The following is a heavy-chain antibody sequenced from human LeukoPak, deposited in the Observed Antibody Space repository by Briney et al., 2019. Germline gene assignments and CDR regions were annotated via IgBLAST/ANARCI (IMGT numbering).Heavy chain of an antibody. CDR3: ARQAYTTMAYIDY. CDR2: ISSSGSTI. V-gene: IGHV3-48*03. D-gene: IGHD5-18*01. J-gene: IGHJ4*02. Sequence: GGSLRLSYAASGFTFSSYEMNWVRQAPGKGLEWVSYISSSGSTIYYADSVKGRFTISRDNSKNTVFLQMNSLRAGDTAVYYCARQAYTTMAYIDYWGQGTLVTVSS. CDR1: GFTFSSYE.